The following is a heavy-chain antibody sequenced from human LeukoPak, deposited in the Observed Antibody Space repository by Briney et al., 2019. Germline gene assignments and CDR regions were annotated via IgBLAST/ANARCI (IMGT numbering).Heavy chain of an antibody. J-gene: IGHJ4*02. V-gene: IGHV3-21*04. CDR3: ARHVGDTVAGKRQLDY. CDR1: GFSFTSYS. Sequence: GGSLRLSCAASGFSFTSYSFNWVRQAPGKGLEWVSSISSSNSYTYYADSVKGRFTISRDNSKNTLYLQMNSLRAEDTAMYYCARHVGDTVAGKRQLDYWGQGTLVTVSS. D-gene: IGHD6-19*01. CDR2: ISSSNSYT.